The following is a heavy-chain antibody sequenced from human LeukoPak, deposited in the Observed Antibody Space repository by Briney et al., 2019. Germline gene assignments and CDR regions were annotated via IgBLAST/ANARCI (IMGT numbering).Heavy chain of an antibody. CDR2: ISGSGSAT. J-gene: IGHJ4*02. Sequence: GSLRLSCAASGFTFSSYSMNWVRQAPGKGLEWVSAISGSGSATYYADSVKGRFTISRDNSKNTLYLQMNSLRAEDTAVYYCAKGDDIVVVPAAPLGYWGQGTLVTVSS. V-gene: IGHV3-23*01. CDR3: AKGDDIVVVPAAPLGY. D-gene: IGHD2-2*01. CDR1: GFTFSSYS.